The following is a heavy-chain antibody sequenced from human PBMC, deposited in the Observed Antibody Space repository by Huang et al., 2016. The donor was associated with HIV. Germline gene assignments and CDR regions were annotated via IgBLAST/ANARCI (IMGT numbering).Heavy chain of an antibody. CDR1: GGPFRSYS. J-gene: IGHJ4*02. D-gene: IGHD4-4*01. CDR2: LMPVFDSP. V-gene: IGHV1-69*13. Sequence: QVQLLQSGAEVKKPGSSVKVSCKASGGPFRSYSIAWVRPAPGQGLGVMASLMPVFDSPKYAQKLQGRVRVTADESTSTVYMELRDLRPDDTAVYFCARGSLEYSVSSSLDYWGQGTHVTVSS. CDR3: ARGSLEYSVSSSLDY.